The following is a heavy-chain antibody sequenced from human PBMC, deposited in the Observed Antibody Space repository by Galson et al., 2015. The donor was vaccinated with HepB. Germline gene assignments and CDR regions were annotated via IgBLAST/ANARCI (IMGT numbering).Heavy chain of an antibody. CDR3: ARLRWSGYLFDY. Sequence: SLRLSCAASGFTFSDYYMSWIRLAPGKGLEWVSYISSSGSTIYYADSVKGRFTISRDNAKNSLYLQMNSLRAEDTAVYYCARLRWSGYLFDYWGQGTLVTVSS. V-gene: IGHV3-11*01. D-gene: IGHD3-3*01. CDR2: ISSSGSTI. J-gene: IGHJ4*02. CDR1: GFTFSDYY.